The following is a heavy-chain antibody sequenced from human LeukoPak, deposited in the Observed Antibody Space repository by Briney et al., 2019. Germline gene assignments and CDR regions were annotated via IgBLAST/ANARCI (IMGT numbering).Heavy chain of an antibody. CDR1: GGSISSGGYS. D-gene: IGHD2-15*01. CDR3: HLRGDRIPPIDY. V-gene: IGHV4-30-2*01. J-gene: IGHJ4*02. CDR2: IYHSGST. Sequence: PSETLSLTCAVSGGSISSGGYSWSWIRQPPGKGLEWIGYIYHSGSTYYNPSLKSRVTISVDRSKNQFSLKLSSVTAADTAVYYCHLRGDRIPPIDYWGQGTLVTVSS.